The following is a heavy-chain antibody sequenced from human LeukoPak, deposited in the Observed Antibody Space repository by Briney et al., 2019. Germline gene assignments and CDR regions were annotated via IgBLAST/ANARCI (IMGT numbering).Heavy chain of an antibody. J-gene: IGHJ6*03. V-gene: IGHV3-30*04. Sequence: GGSLRLSCAAYGSTFRNHAIHWVRQAPGKGLEWVTVISHDGGNAYYRGSVKGRFTTSRNNSKNNVLLQMSSLSPDDTAVYYCVGSPTYYYMDVWGKGTTVTVSS. CDR3: VGSPTYYYMDV. CDR1: GSTFRNHA. CDR2: ISHDGGNA.